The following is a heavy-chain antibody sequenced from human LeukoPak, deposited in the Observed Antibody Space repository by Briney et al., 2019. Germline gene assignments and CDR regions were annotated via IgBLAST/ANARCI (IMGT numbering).Heavy chain of an antibody. CDR3: ARVWGQLVDF. J-gene: IGHJ4*02. Sequence: GGSLRLSCAASGFTFSSCTMNWVRQAPGKGLEWVSSITSSSSYTYYADSVKGRFTISRDNAKNSLYLQMNSLRAEDTTVYYCARVWGQLVDFWGQGTLLTVSS. CDR2: ITSSSSYT. CDR1: GFTFSSCT. D-gene: IGHD6-13*01. V-gene: IGHV3-21*01.